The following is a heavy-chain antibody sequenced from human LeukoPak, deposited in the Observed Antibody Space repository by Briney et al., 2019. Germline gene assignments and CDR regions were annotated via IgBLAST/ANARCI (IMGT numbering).Heavy chain of an antibody. CDR1: GFTFSSYA. CDR2: MSHDGTNK. CDR3: ARDRSLDA. Sequence: GGSLRLSCAASGFTFSSYAMHWVRQAPGKGLEWVAVMSHDGTNKYYADSVKGRFTISRDNSKNTLYLQMNSLRAEDTAVYYCARDRSLDAWGQGTTVTVSS. J-gene: IGHJ6*02. V-gene: IGHV3-30*04.